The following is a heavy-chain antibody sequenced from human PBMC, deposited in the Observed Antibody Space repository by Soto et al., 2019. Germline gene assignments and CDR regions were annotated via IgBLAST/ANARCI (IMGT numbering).Heavy chain of an antibody. CDR1: GFTFDDYA. CDR2: ISWNSGSI. J-gene: IGHJ3*02. V-gene: IGHV3-9*01. D-gene: IGHD3-16*01. CDR3: AKDRGDDAFDI. Sequence: SLRLSCAASGFTFDDYAMHWVRQAPGKGLEWVSGISWNSGSIGYADSVKGRFTISRDNAKNSLYLQMNSLRAEDTALYYCAKDRGDDAFDIWGQGTMVTVSS.